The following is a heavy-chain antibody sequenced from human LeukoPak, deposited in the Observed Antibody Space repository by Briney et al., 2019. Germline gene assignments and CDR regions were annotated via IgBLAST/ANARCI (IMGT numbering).Heavy chain of an antibody. CDR3: ARAPKPYGDYSLGYFQH. Sequence: GGSLRLSCAASGFTFSSYSMNWVRQAPGKGLEWVSYISSSSSTIYYADSVKGRFTISRDNAKNSLYLQMNSLRAEDTAVYYCARAPKPYGDYSLGYFQHWGQGTLVTVSS. J-gene: IGHJ1*01. CDR2: ISSSSSTI. D-gene: IGHD4-17*01. CDR1: GFTFSSYS. V-gene: IGHV3-48*01.